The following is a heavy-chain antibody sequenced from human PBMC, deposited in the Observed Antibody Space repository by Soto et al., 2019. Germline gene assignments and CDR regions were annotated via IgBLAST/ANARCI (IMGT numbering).Heavy chain of an antibody. V-gene: IGHV4-59*01. CDR1: GGSISSYY. CDR3: ARDQNGSPHFDY. CDR2: IYYSGST. J-gene: IGHJ4*02. Sequence: ETLSLTCTVSGGSISSYYWSWIRQPPGKGLEWIGYIYYSGSTNYNPSLKSRVTISVDTSKNLFSLKLSSVTAADTAVYYCARDQNGSPHFDYWGQGTLVTVSS. D-gene: IGHD1-26*01.